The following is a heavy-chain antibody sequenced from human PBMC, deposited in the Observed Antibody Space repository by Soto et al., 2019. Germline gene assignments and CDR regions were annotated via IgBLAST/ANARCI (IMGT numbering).Heavy chain of an antibody. J-gene: IGHJ4*02. CDR3: TRVERCQY. V-gene: IGHV3-23*05. D-gene: IGHD2-15*01. CDR1: GFIFSSYV. CDR2: IGTTGTYT. Sequence: EVQLLESGGGLVQPGGSLRVSCAASGFIFSSYVMNWVRQAPGKGLEWVATIGTTGTYTNYADYVKGRFTISRDNSKDSLYLQMNRLTVEDTAFYYCTRVERCQYWGQGALVTVSS.